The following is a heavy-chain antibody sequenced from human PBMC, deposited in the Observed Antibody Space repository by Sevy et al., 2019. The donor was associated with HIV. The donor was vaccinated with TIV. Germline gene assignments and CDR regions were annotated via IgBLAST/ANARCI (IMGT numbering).Heavy chain of an antibody. V-gene: IGHV5-51*01. CDR2: IYPGDSDT. D-gene: IGHD3-22*01. CDR3: ARYRTYYYDSSGPPGAFDI. J-gene: IGHJ3*02. Sequence: GESLKISCKGSGYSFTSYWIGWVRQMPGKGLEWMGIIYPGDSDTRDSPSFQGQVTISADKSISTAYLQWSSLKAPDTAMYYCARYRTYYYDSSGPPGAFDIWGQGTMVTVSS. CDR1: GYSFTSYW.